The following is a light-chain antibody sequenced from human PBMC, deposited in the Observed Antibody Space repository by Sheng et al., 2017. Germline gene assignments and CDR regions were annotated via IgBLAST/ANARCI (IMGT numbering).Light chain of an antibody. CDR1: QNLNNW. J-gene: IGKJ1*01. CDR3: QQYNSSPRT. Sequence: DIQMTQSPSTLSASVGDRVTITCRASQNLNNWLAWYQQKPGKAPKLLIYKGSSLESGVPSRFSGSGSGTEFTLTISSLQPDDFATYYCQQYNSSPRTFGQGTKVEIK. CDR2: KGS. V-gene: IGKV1-5*03.